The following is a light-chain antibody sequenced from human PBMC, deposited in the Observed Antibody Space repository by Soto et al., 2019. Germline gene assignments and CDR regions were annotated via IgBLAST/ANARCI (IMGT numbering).Light chain of an antibody. CDR3: QQYNSYSGT. V-gene: IGKV1-5*01. J-gene: IGKJ1*01. CDR2: DAS. Sequence: DIQRTQSPSTLSASVGDRVTSTCRASQSISSWLAWYQQKPGKAPKLLIYDASSLESGVPSRFSGSGSRTEFTLTINSLQPDDFATYHCQQYNSYSGTFGQGTKVDIK. CDR1: QSISSW.